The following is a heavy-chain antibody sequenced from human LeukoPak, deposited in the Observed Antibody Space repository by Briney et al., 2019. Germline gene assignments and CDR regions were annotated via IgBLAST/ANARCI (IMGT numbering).Heavy chain of an antibody. CDR2: IGHSDSYT. Sequence: GEALKISCKGSGYGFTSYWISWVRQMPEQGQAWMGRIGHSDSYTNYSPSFQGHVTISADKSISTAYLQWSSLKASDTAMYHCATLGTYCGGDCYSCGQGTLVTVSS. J-gene: IGHJ5*02. D-gene: IGHD2-21*02. CDR3: ATLGTYCGGDCYS. CDR1: GYGFTSYW. V-gene: IGHV5-10-1*01.